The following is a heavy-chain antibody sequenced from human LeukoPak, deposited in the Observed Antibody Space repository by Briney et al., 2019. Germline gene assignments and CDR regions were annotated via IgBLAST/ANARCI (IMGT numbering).Heavy chain of an antibody. D-gene: IGHD3-22*01. J-gene: IGHJ4*02. CDR3: ARRYYYDSSGYYDY. Sequence: SETLSLTCTASGGSISSYYWSWIRQPPGKGLEWIGYIYYSGSTNYNPSLKSRVTISVDTSKNQFSLKLSSVTAADTAVYYCARRYYYDSSGYYDYWGQGTLVTVSS. CDR1: GGSISSYY. CDR2: IYYSGST. V-gene: IGHV4-59*08.